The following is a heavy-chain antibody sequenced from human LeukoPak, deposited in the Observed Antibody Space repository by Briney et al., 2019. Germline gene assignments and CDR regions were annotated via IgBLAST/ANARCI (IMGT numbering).Heavy chain of an antibody. CDR2: ISVGSIT. CDR1: GFTFSSYS. Sequence: GGSLRLSCAASGFTFSSYSMSWVRQAPGKGLEWVSAISVGSITYYADSVKGRFTISRDNSKNTLYLQMNSLRAEDTAVYYCAKHLAYSRQSPDYWGQGTLVTVSS. CDR3: AKHLAYSRQSPDY. J-gene: IGHJ4*02. V-gene: IGHV3-23*01. D-gene: IGHD6-13*01.